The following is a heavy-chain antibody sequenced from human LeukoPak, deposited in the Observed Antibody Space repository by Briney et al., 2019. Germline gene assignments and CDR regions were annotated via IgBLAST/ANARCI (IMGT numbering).Heavy chain of an antibody. J-gene: IGHJ4*02. CDR3: AKDQGYSGSYYLVY. CDR2: ISGSGGTT. D-gene: IGHD1-26*01. V-gene: IGHV3-23*01. CDR1: GFTFSSYG. Sequence: PGGSLRLSCAASGFTFSSYGMSWVRQAPGKGLEWDSAISGSGGTTYYADSVKGRFTISRDNSKNTLYLQMSSLRAEDTAVYYCAKDQGYSGSYYLVYWGQGTLVTVSS.